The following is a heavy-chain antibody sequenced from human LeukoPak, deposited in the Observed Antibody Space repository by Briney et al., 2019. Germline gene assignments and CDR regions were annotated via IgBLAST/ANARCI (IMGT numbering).Heavy chain of an antibody. CDR1: GYTFTSYG. Sequence: ASVKVSCEASGYTFTSYGISWVRQAPGQGLEWMGWISAYNGNTNYAQKLQGRVTMTADTSTSTAYMELRSLRSDDTAVYYCARDGRLVVRYYYYYGMDVWGQGTTVTVSS. V-gene: IGHV1-18*01. D-gene: IGHD2-21*01. CDR3: ARDGRLVVRYYYYYGMDV. J-gene: IGHJ6*02. CDR2: ISAYNGNT.